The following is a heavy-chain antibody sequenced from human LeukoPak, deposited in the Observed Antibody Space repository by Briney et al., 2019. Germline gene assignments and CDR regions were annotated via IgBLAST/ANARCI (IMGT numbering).Heavy chain of an antibody. CDR3: ARSYCTNGVCYRRFDY. D-gene: IGHD2-8*01. Sequence: ASVKVSCKASGYTFTGYYMHWVRQAPGQGLEWMGWINPNSGGTNYAQKFRGRVTMTRDTSISTAYMELSRLRSDDTAVYYCARSYCTNGVCYRRFDYWGQGTLVTVSS. V-gene: IGHV1-2*02. CDR1: GYTFTGYY. CDR2: INPNSGGT. J-gene: IGHJ4*02.